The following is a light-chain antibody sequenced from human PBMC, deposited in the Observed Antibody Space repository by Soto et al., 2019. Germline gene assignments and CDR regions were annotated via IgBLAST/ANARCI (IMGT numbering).Light chain of an antibody. CDR2: GNN. CDR3: QSYDSSLSGVV. CDR1: SSNIGAGYD. V-gene: IGLV1-40*01. J-gene: IGLJ1*01. Sequence: QSVLTQPPSVSGAPGQRVTISCTGSSSNIGAGYDVHWYQQLPETAPKLLIYGNNNRPSGVPDRFSGSKSGTSASLAITGRQAEDEADYYCQSYDSSLSGVVFGTGTKVTVL.